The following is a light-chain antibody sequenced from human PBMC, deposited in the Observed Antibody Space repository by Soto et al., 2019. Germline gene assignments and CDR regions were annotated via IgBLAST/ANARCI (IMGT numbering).Light chain of an antibody. J-gene: IGLJ2*01. CDR3: SLYTSSSTPHVV. V-gene: IGLV2-14*01. CDR1: SSDVGGYNY. CDR2: DVS. Sequence: QSVLTQPASVSGSPGQSITISCTGTSSDVGGYNYVSWYQQHPGKAPKLMIYDVSNRPSGVSNRFSGSKSGNTASLTISGLQAEDEADYYCSLYTSSSTPHVVFGGGTKLTVL.